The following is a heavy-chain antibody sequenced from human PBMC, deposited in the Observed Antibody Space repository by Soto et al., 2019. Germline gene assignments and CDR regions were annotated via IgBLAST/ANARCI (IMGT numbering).Heavy chain of an antibody. CDR2: ISGSGGST. Sequence: EVQLLESGGGLVQPGGSLRLSCAASGFTFSSYAMSWVRQAPGKGLEWVSAISGSGGSTYYADSVKGRFTISRDNSKNTLYLQMNSLRAEDTAVYYCAKSGYSGYDFRGGAFDIWGQGTMVTVSS. J-gene: IGHJ3*02. V-gene: IGHV3-23*01. CDR1: GFTFSSYA. D-gene: IGHD5-12*01. CDR3: AKSGYSGYDFRGGAFDI.